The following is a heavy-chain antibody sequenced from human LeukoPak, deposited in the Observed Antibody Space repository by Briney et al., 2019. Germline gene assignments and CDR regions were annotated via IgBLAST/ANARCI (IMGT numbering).Heavy chain of an antibody. Sequence: VASVKVSCKASGGTFSSYAISWVRRAPGQGLEWMGGIIPIFGTANYAQKFQGRVTITADKSTSTAYMELRSLGSEDTAVYYCAIAAAGTGWFDPWGQGTLVTVSS. D-gene: IGHD6-13*01. V-gene: IGHV1-69*06. CDR3: AIAAAGTGWFDP. CDR1: GGTFSSYA. J-gene: IGHJ5*02. CDR2: IIPIFGTA.